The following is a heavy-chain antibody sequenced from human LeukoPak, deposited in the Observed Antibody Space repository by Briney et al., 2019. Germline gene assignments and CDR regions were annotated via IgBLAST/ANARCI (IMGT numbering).Heavy chain of an antibody. V-gene: IGHV4-34*01. J-gene: IGHJ5*02. CDR1: GGSFSGYY. CDR3: ARRYGSGSYYINNPGPNWFDP. Sequence: SETLSLTCAVYGGSFSGYYWSWIRQPPGKGLEWIGEINHSGSTNYNPSLKSRVTISVDTSKNQFSLKLSSVTAADTAVYYCARRYGSGSYYINNPGPNWFDPWGQGTLVTVSS. CDR2: INHSGST. D-gene: IGHD3-10*01.